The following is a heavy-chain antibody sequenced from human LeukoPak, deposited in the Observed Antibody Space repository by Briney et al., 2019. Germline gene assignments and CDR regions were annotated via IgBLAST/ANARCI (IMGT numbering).Heavy chain of an antibody. CDR2: INPNSGGT. V-gene: IGHV1-2*02. Sequence: ASVKVSCKASGYTFTGYYMPWVRQAPGQGLEWMGWINPNSGGTNYAQRFQGRVTMTRDTSISTAYMELSRLRSDDTAVYYCAYENSYGSSDWGQGTLVTVSS. CDR3: AYENSYGSSD. D-gene: IGHD5-18*01. CDR1: GYTFTGYY. J-gene: IGHJ4*02.